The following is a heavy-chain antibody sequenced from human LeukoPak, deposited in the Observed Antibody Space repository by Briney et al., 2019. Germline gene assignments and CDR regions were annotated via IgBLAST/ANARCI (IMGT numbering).Heavy chain of an antibody. CDR1: VFTFTIYA. J-gene: IGHJ4*02. CDR3: AKQYYGSGNFYVRFDY. CDR2: ISGSGGGT. D-gene: IGHD3-10*01. V-gene: IGHV3-23*01. Sequence: TGGSLRLSCAPSVFTFTIYAMSWVRHSPGKGLEWGSDISGSGGGTYYADSMKGRFSISRDNSKNTLYLQMNSLRAEDTAVYYCAKQYYGSGNFYVRFDYWGQGTLVTVSS.